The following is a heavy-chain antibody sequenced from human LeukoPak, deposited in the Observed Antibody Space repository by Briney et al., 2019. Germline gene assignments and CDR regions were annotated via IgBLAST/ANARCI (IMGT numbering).Heavy chain of an antibody. Sequence: PGGSLRLSCAASGFTFYTYAMSWARQAPGKGLEWVSAISGGGSSTNYEDSVKGRFTISRDNSKNTLDLQTNSLRAEDTAVYYCARARESRYLDYWGQGTLVTVSS. CDR2: ISGGGSST. V-gene: IGHV3-23*01. CDR1: GFTFYTYA. CDR3: ARARESRYLDY. J-gene: IGHJ4*02. D-gene: IGHD2/OR15-2a*01.